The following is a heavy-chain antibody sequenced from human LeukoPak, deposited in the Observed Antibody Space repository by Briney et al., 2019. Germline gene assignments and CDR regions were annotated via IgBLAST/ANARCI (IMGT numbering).Heavy chain of an antibody. D-gene: IGHD1-14*01. CDR3: VRDQLEGNHHYSYMDV. CDR1: GFTFSSYA. J-gene: IGHJ6*03. Sequence: PGGSLRLSCAASGFTFSSYAMTWVSQAPGEGLEWVSAVSGSGGTTYYADSVKGRFTVSRDNSKNTLFLQMNSLRAEDTAVYYCVRDQLEGNHHYSYMDVWDKGTTVTVSS. CDR2: VSGSGGTT. V-gene: IGHV3-23*01.